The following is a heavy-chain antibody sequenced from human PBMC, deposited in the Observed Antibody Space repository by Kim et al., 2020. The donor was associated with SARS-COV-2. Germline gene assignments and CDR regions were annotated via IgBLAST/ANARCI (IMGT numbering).Heavy chain of an antibody. Sequence: SETLSLTCTVSGGSISSGGYYWSWIRQHPGKGLEWIGYIYYSGSTYYNPSLKSRVTISVDTSKNQFSLKLSSVTAADTAVYYCAATGAILRKNMVAFDIWGQGTMVTVSS. CDR2: IYYSGST. J-gene: IGHJ3*02. CDR1: GGSISSGGYY. V-gene: IGHV4-31*03. D-gene: IGHD3-3*01. CDR3: AATGAILRKNMVAFDI.